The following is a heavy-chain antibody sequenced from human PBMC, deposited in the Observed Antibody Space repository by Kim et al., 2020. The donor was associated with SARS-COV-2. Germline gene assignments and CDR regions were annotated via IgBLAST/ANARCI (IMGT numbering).Heavy chain of an antibody. V-gene: IGHV3-33*01. J-gene: IGHJ4*02. D-gene: IGHD6-19*01. CDR1: GFTFRNYG. CDR3: ARWGIAVVGGNDY. CDR2: VWSDGGKK. Sequence: GGSLRLSCAASGFTFRNYGIQWVRQAPGKGLQWVAVVWSDGGKKYYADSVTGRFTISRDNYKNTVYLQMDSLRAEDTAVYYCARWGIAVVGGNDYWGQGTLVTVSS.